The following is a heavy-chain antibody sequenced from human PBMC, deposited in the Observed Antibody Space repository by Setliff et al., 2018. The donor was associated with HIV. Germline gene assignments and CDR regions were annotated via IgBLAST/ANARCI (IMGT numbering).Heavy chain of an antibody. CDR3: VRGSGYYYFDN. CDR2: IRNKKNGGTT. V-gene: IGHV3-15*05. CDR1: GFTFSNAW. D-gene: IGHD3-22*01. J-gene: IGHJ4*02. Sequence: GGSLRLSCAAAGFTFSNAWMTWVRQAPGKGLEWVARIRNKKNGGTTYYAAPVEGRFTISRDDSKNTLSLQMNSLSADDTAVYYCVRGSGYYYFDNWGQGALVTVSS.